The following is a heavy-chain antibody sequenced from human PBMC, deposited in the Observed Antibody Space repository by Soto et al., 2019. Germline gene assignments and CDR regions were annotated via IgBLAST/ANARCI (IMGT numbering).Heavy chain of an antibody. CDR2: IKQDGSEK. CDR1: GFTFSSYW. CDR3: ARYITMVRGSYGMDV. J-gene: IGHJ6*02. V-gene: IGHV3-7*03. Sequence: ESGGGLVQPGGSLRLSCAASGFTFSSYWMSWVRQAPGKGLEWVANIKQDGSEKYYVDSVKGRFTISRDNAKNSLYLQMNSLRAEDTAVYYCARYITMVRGSYGMDVWGQGTTVTVSS. D-gene: IGHD3-10*01.